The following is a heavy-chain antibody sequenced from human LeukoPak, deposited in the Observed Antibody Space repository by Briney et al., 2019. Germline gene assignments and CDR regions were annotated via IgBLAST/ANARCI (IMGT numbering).Heavy chain of an antibody. Sequence: GGSLRLSCAASGFTFSDYWMTWVRQAPGKGPEWVANIKQDGSEKYYVDSVRGRFTISRDNAKNPLFLQMNSLRVEDTAVYYCARRGGSSSRRSPIDYWGQGTLVTVSS. CDR2: IKQDGSEK. CDR1: GFTFSDYW. D-gene: IGHD6-6*01. CDR3: ARRGGSSSRRSPIDY. V-gene: IGHV3-7*01. J-gene: IGHJ4*02.